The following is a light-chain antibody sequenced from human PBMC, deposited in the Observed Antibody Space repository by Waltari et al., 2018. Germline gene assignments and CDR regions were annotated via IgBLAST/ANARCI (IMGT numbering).Light chain of an antibody. CDR3: QQYYATPFT. V-gene: IGKV4-1*01. J-gene: IGKJ4*01. CDR2: WAS. Sequence: DIVMTQSPDSLAVSLGERATINCKSSQSVLYTSNKKNYLAWYQHNPGQPPKLLIYWASTRESGVPDRFSGSGSGTDFTLTISSLQAEDVAVYYCQQYYATPFTFGGGTQVEIK. CDR1: QSVLYTSNKKNY.